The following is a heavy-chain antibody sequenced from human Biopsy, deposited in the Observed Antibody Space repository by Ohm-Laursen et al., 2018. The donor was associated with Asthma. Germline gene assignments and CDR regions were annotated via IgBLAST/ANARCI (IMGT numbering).Heavy chain of an antibody. CDR2: ISKDASTQ. D-gene: IGHD1-1*01. CDR1: GFSFSNFA. Sequence: SLRLSCTAPGFSFSNFAIHWVRQAPGKGPEWAGVISKDASTQDYADSVKGRFTMARDNSKNTLDLQMNSLREEDTAVYYCVRDGTDDAFDIWGQGTVVSVSS. CDR3: VRDGTDDAFDI. V-gene: IGHV3-30*01. J-gene: IGHJ3*02.